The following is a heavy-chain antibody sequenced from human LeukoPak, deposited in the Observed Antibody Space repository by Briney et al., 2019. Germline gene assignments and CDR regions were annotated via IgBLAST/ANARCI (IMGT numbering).Heavy chain of an antibody. CDR3: ARVNYDILTGYYRANWFDP. Sequence: GASVKVSCKASGYTFTSYGISWVRQAPGQGLEWMGWISAYNGNTNYAQKLQGRVTMTTDTSTSTAYMVLRSLRSDDTAVYYCARVNYDILTGYYRANWFDPWGQGTLVTVSS. CDR2: ISAYNGNT. J-gene: IGHJ5*02. D-gene: IGHD3-9*01. CDR1: GYTFTSYG. V-gene: IGHV1-18*01.